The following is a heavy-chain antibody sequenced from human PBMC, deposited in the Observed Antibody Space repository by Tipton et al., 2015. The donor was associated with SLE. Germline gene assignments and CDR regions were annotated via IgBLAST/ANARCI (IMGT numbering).Heavy chain of an antibody. J-gene: IGHJ4*02. D-gene: IGHD6-13*01. CDR3: ARERLYSSSWFSD. CDR1: DVSISSGSYC. Sequence: TLSLTCTVSDVSISSGSYCWSWIRQPAGKGLEYIGRMYASGTTNYNPSLKSRVSISVDTSKNQFSLKLSSVTAADTAVYYCARERLYSSSWFSDWGQGTLVTVSS. V-gene: IGHV4-61*02. CDR2: MYASGTT.